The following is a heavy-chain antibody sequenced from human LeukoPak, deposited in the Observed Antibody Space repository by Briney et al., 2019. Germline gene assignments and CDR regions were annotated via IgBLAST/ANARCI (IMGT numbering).Heavy chain of an antibody. V-gene: IGHV3-23*01. CDR2: ISGSGGST. Sequence: PGGSLRLSCAASGFTFSSYAMSWVRQAPGKGLEWVSAISGSGGSTYYADSVKGRFTISRDTSKNMLFLQMHSLRAEDTAVYYCAAFPSSSRFDYWGQGTLVTVSS. J-gene: IGHJ4*02. D-gene: IGHD2-2*01. CDR1: GFTFSSYA. CDR3: AAFPSSSRFDY.